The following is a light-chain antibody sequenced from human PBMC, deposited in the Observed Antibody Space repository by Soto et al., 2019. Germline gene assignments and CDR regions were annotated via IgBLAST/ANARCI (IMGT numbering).Light chain of an antibody. Sequence: EIVLTQSPGTLSLSPGETATLSFRTSQSVPSTYFAWYQQKSGQPPRLLISGTSNRPTGIPDRFSGSGSGRDFTLTISRLEPEDFAVYFCQQFGNSPWTFGQGTKVDIK. V-gene: IGKV3-20*01. CDR1: QSVPSTY. CDR2: GTS. J-gene: IGKJ1*01. CDR3: QQFGNSPWT.